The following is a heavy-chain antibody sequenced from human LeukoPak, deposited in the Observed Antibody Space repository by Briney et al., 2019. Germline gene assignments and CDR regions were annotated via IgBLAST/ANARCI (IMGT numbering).Heavy chain of an antibody. D-gene: IGHD3-10*01. J-gene: IGHJ4*02. CDR1: GFTFDDYA. V-gene: IGHV3-9*01. CDR2: ISWNSGSI. CDR3: AKEGGSGSYADY. Sequence: GGSLRLSCAASGFTFDDYAMHWVRQAPGKGLEWVSGISWNSGSIGYADSVKGRFTISRDNAKNSLYLQMNSLRAEDTALYYCAKEGGSGSYADYWGQGTLVTVSS.